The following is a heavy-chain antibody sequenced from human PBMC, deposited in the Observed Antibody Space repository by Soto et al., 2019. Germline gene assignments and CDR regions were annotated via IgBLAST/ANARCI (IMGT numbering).Heavy chain of an antibody. Sequence: ASVKVSCKASGYTFPNYGISWVRQAPGQGPEWMGWINGYNDNTKYAKKFQGRVTMTTDTSTSTAYMEVRSLRSDDTAIYYCARGGSSWSAEYYQHWGQGTQVTVSS. CDR3: ARGGSSWSAEYYQH. D-gene: IGHD6-13*01. J-gene: IGHJ1*01. CDR1: GYTFPNYG. CDR2: INGYNDNT. V-gene: IGHV1-18*01.